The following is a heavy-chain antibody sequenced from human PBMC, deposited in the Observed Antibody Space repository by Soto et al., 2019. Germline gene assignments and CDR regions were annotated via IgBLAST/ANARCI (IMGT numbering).Heavy chain of an antibody. V-gene: IGHV4-59*01. D-gene: IGHD5-12*01. CDR1: GGSISSYY. CDR2: IYYSGST. CDR3: ARGSGYDWEYYYYYMDV. J-gene: IGHJ6*03. Sequence: QVQLQESGPGLVKPSETLSLTCTVSGGSISSYYWSWIRQPPGKGLEWIGYIYYSGSTNYNPSLKSRVTISVDTSKNQFSLKLSSVTAPDTAVYYCARGSGYDWEYYYYYMDVWGKGTRVTVSS.